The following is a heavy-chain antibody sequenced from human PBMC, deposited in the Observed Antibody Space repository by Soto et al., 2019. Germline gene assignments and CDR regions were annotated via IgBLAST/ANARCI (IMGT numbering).Heavy chain of an antibody. CDR3: ARVPDILTGYYWFDP. V-gene: IGHV1-18*01. D-gene: IGHD3-9*01. CDR1: GYTFTSYG. Sequence: RASVKVSCKASGYTFTSYGISWVRQAPGQGLEWMGWISAYNGNTNYAQKLQGRVTMTTDTSTSTAYMELRSLRSDDTAVYYCARVPDILTGYYWFDPWGQGTLVTVSS. CDR2: ISAYNGNT. J-gene: IGHJ5*02.